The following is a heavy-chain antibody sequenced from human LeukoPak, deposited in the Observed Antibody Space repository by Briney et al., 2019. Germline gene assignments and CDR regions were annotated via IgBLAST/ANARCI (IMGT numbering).Heavy chain of an antibody. J-gene: IGHJ6*03. Sequence: ASVKVSCKASGYTFTSYYMHWVRQAPGQGLEWMGIINPSGGSTSYAQKFQGRVTMTRDMSTSTVYMELSSLRSEDTAVYYCARDPWDIVVVPAGRDYYYYMDVWGKGTTVTVSS. CDR3: ARDPWDIVVVPAGRDYYYYMDV. CDR1: GYTFTSYY. V-gene: IGHV1-46*01. CDR2: INPSGGST. D-gene: IGHD2-2*01.